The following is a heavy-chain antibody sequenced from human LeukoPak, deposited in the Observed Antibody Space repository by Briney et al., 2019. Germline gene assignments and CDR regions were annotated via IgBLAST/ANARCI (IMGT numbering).Heavy chain of an antibody. CDR2: ISGSGGSI. D-gene: IGHD3-10*02. J-gene: IGHJ1*01. Sequence: GGSLRLSCAASGFTFISYAMSWVRRAPGKGLEWVSAISGSGGSIYYADSVKGRFTVSRDNSKNTLYLQMNTLRAEDTAVYYCAKDEDARPMYFQDWGQGTLVTVSS. CDR1: GFTFISYA. CDR3: AKDEDARPMYFQD. V-gene: IGHV3-23*01.